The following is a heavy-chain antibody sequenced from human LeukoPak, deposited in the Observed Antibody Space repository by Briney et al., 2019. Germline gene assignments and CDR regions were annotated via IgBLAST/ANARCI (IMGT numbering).Heavy chain of an antibody. J-gene: IGHJ3*02. V-gene: IGHV3-11*06. Sequence: GGSLRLSCAASGFTFSDYYMSWIRQAPGKGLEWVSSVSTGSNYIYYADSVKGRFTISRDNDKNSLYLQMNSLRVEDTAVYYCATSPRFFAFDIWGQGTMVTVSS. CDR3: ATSPRFFAFDI. D-gene: IGHD3-16*01. CDR2: VSTGSNYI. CDR1: GFTFSDYY.